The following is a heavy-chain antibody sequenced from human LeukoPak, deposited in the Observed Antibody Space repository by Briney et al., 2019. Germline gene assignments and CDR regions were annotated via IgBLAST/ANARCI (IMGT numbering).Heavy chain of an antibody. J-gene: IGHJ4*02. D-gene: IGHD2-15*01. Sequence: PGGSLRLSCAASGFTFSSYWMSWVRQAPGKGLEWVAFIRYDGSNKYYADSVKGRFTISRDNSKNTLYLQMNSLRAEDTAVYYCAKEFLGYCSGGSCYGFDYWGQGTLVTVSS. CDR2: IRYDGSNK. CDR1: GFTFSSYW. V-gene: IGHV3-30*02. CDR3: AKEFLGYCSGGSCYGFDY.